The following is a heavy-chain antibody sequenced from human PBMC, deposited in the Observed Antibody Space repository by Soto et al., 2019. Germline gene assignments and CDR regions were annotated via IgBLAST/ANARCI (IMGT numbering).Heavy chain of an antibody. D-gene: IGHD3-10*01. CDR1: GDPIRSSRYY. V-gene: IGHV4-39*01. CDR3: ARQAGFGESLFVGYLDY. CDR2: LYFIGNT. Sequence: SETLSLTSTFSGDPIRSSRYYWGWIRQPPGKGQEWIGSLYFIGNTYYNPSLKSRLTISVDTSKNRFSLQLSSVTAADTAMYYCARQAGFGESLFVGYLDYWGQG. J-gene: IGHJ4*02.